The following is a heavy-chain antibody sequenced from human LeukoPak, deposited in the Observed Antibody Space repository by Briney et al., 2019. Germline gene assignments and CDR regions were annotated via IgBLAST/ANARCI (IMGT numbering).Heavy chain of an antibody. J-gene: IGHJ4*02. V-gene: IGHV1-24*01. CDR1: GYTLTELS. CDR2: FDPEDGET. CDR3: ATQVDTAMAFDY. Sequence: ASVKVSCKVSGYTLTELSMHWVRQAPGKGLEWMGGFDPEDGETIYAQKFQGRVTMTEDTSTDTAYMELSSLRSEDTAVYYCATQVDTAMAFDYWGQGTLVTASS. D-gene: IGHD5-18*01.